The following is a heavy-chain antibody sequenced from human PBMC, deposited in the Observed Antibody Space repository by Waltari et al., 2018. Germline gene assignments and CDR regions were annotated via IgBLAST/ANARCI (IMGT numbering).Heavy chain of an antibody. Sequence: QVQLQESGPGLVKPSETLSLTCAVSGASLRGYYSTWLRQSPSKGLEWIGCVYYDGRASLNPSFESRLTISVDTSKNQLSLNLSSVTAADTALYYCAGGRGFTRAGFFYCDLDVWGQGTTVTVSS. J-gene: IGHJ6*02. D-gene: IGHD3-10*01. V-gene: IGHV4-59*01. CDR2: VYYDGRA. CDR1: GASLRGYY. CDR3: AGGRGFTRAGFFYCDLDV.